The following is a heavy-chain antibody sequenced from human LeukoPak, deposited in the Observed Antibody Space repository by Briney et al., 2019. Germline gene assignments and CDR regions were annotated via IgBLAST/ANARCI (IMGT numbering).Heavy chain of an antibody. CDR3: ARGIYDSSGYYPLLDY. CDR1: GFTFSSYA. CDR2: ISYDGSNK. Sequence: GGSLRLSCAASGFTFSSYAMHWVRQAPGKGLEWVAVISYDGSNKYYADSVKGRFTISRDNSKSTLYLQMNSLRAEDTAVYYCARGIYDSSGYYPLLDYWGQGTLVTVSS. J-gene: IGHJ4*02. D-gene: IGHD3-22*01. V-gene: IGHV3-30-3*01.